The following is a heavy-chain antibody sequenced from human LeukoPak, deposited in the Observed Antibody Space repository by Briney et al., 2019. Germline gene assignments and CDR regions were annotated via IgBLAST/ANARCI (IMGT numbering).Heavy chain of an antibody. Sequence: ASVKVSCKASGYTFTSYYMHWMRQAPGQGLEWMGIINPSGGSTSYAQKFQGRVTMTRDMSTSTVYMELSSLRSEDTAVYYCARASSGLFGSDLKMAYWGQGTLVTVSS. CDR2: INPSGGST. J-gene: IGHJ4*02. D-gene: IGHD3-3*01. CDR1: GYTFTSYY. CDR3: ARASSGLFGSDLKMAY. V-gene: IGHV1-46*01.